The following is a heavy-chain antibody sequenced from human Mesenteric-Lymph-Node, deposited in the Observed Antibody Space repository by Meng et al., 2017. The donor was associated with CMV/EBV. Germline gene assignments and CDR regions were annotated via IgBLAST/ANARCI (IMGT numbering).Heavy chain of an antibody. J-gene: IGHJ6*02. Sequence: GSLRLSCTVSGGSISSYYWSWIRQSPGKGLEWIGNIFYTGSSNYNPSLKSRVTISVDTSKNQFSLKLRSVTTADTAVYYCAAAGLSGGMDVWGQGTTVTVSS. V-gene: IGHV4-59*01. CDR2: IFYTGSS. CDR1: GGSISSYY. CDR3: AAAGLSGGMDV.